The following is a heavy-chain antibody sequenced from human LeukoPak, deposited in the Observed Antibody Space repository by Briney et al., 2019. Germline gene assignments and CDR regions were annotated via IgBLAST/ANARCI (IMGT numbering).Heavy chain of an antibody. V-gene: IGHV1-69*01. CDR2: IIPIFGTA. CDR3: ARARDWAGYSYGFYY. Sequence: GASVKVSCKASGGTFSIYAISWVRQAPGQGLEWMGGIIPIFGTANYAQKFQGRVAITADESTSTAYMELSSLRSEDTAVYYCARARDWAGYSYGFYYWGQGTLVTVSS. D-gene: IGHD5-18*01. CDR1: GGTFSIYA. J-gene: IGHJ4*02.